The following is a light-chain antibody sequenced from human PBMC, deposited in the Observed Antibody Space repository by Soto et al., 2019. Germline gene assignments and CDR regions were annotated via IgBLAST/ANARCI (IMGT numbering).Light chain of an antibody. CDR3: KSYAGSNTYV. CDR1: KNDIGVYDF. CDR2: EVV. J-gene: IGLJ1*01. Sequence: QSVLTQPPSASGSPGQSVTISCTGTKNDIGVYDFVSWYQHHPGKAPRLIIYEVVQRPSGVPDQFSGSKSGNTASLTVSGLQAADEADYFCKSYAGSNTYVFGSGIKV. V-gene: IGLV2-8*01.